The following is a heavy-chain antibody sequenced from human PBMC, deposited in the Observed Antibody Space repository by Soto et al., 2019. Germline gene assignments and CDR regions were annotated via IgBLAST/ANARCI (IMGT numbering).Heavy chain of an antibody. CDR3: TRVGGYYGDYPNFDY. J-gene: IGHJ4*02. CDR2: IYYTGST. CDR1: GSSISPFY. D-gene: IGHD4-17*01. Sequence: SETLSLTCTVSGSSISPFYWSWIRQPPGKGLEWIGYIYYTGSTNYNPSLKSRVTLSLGTSRNQLSLKLSSVTAADTAVYYCTRVGGYYGDYPNFDYWGPGTLVTVSS. V-gene: IGHV4-59*01.